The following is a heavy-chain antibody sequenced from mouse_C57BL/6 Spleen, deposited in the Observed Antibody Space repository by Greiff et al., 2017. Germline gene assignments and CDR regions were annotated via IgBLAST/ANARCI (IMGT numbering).Heavy chain of an antibody. J-gene: IGHJ1*03. V-gene: IGHV5-16*01. CDR1: GFTFSDYY. D-gene: IGHD1-1*01. Sequence: EVKLMESEGGLVQPGSSMKLSCTASGFTFSDYYMAWVRQVPEKGLEWVANINYDGSSTYYLDSLKSRFIISRDNAKNILYLQMSSLKSEDTATYYCARVSSYDWYFDVWGTGTTVTVSS. CDR3: ARVSSYDWYFDV. CDR2: INYDGSST.